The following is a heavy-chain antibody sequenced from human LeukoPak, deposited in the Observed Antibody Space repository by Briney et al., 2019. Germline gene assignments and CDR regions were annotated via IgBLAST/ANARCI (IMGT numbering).Heavy chain of an antibody. CDR3: ARESYYDMAY. D-gene: IGHD3-22*01. J-gene: IGHJ4*02. CDR2: ITPILGIA. V-gene: IGHV1-69*04. CDR1: GGTFSSYT. Sequence: SVKVSCKASGGTFSSYTISWVRQAPGQGLEWMGRITPILGIANYAQKFQGRVTITADKSTSTAYMELSSLRSEDTAVYYCARESYYDMAYWGQGTLVTVSS.